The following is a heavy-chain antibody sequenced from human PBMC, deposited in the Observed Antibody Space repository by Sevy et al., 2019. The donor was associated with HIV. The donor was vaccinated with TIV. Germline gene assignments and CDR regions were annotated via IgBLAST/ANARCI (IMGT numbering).Heavy chain of an antibody. CDR1: GFTFSSYW. J-gene: IGHJ4*02. D-gene: IGHD5-12*01. V-gene: IGHV3-7*01. CDR3: ARVPLLRRGGSEDY. Sequence: GGSLRLSCAASGFTFSSYWMSWVRQAPGKGLEWVANIKQDGSEKYYVDSVKGRFTISRDNAKNSLYLQMNGLRAEDTAVYYCARVPLLRRGGSEDYWGQGTLVTVSS. CDR2: IKQDGSEK.